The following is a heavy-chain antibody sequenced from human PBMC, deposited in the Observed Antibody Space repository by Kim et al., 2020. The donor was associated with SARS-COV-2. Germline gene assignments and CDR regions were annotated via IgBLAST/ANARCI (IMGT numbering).Heavy chain of an antibody. Sequence: SETLSLTCTVSGGSISSSSYYWGWIRQPPGKGLEWIGSIYYSGSTYYNPSLKSRVTISVDTSKNQFSLKLSSVTAADTAVYYCARRSYYYDSSGYYSNFDYWGQGTLVTVSS. V-gene: IGHV4-39*01. CDR2: IYYSGST. CDR1: GGSISSSSYY. D-gene: IGHD3-22*01. J-gene: IGHJ4*02. CDR3: ARRSYYYDSSGYYSNFDY.